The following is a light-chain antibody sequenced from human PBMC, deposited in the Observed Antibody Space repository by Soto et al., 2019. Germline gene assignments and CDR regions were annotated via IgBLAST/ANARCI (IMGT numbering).Light chain of an antibody. J-gene: IGLJ2*01. V-gene: IGLV1-40*01. Sequence: QSVLTQPPSVSGAPGQGVTISCTGSSSNIGAGSDVHWYQQLPGTAPKLLIYGNSNRPSGVPDRFSGSKSGTSASLAITGLQAEDEADYYCQSYDSRLSGVVFGGGTKVTVL. CDR2: GNS. CDR1: SSNIGAGSD. CDR3: QSYDSRLSGVV.